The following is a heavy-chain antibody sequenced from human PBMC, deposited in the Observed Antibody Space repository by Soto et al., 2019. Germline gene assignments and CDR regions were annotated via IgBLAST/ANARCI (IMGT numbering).Heavy chain of an antibody. CDR2: IKQDGSKK. D-gene: IGHD6-13*01. V-gene: IGHV3-7*05. J-gene: IGHJ3*02. Sequence: EVQLEESGGGLVQPGGSLRLSCAASGFTLSMYWMTWVRQAPGRGLEWVANIKQDGSKKSYLDSVRGRFTISRDNVRNSLYLQMDSLRAEDMALYYCARDVSPGSSSLYLDAFDIWGQGTMVIVSS. CDR1: GFTLSMYW. CDR3: ARDVSPGSSSLYLDAFDI.